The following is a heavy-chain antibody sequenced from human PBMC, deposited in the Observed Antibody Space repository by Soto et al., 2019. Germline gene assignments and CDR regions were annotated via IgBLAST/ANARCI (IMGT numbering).Heavy chain of an antibody. J-gene: IGHJ4*02. CDR1: GGSISSDDYS. Sequence: SETLSLTCAVSGGSISSDDYSWSWIRQPPGKGLEWIGYIYHSGSTYYNPSLKSRVTISLDRSKNEFSLNLSSVTAADTAVYNCARSPKGTTLATHFDYWGQGALVTVSS. V-gene: IGHV4-30-2*01. D-gene: IGHD4-17*01. CDR3: ARSPKGTTLATHFDY. CDR2: IYHSGST.